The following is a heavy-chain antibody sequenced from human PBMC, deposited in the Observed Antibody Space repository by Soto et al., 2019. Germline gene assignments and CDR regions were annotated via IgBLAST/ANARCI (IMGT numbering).Heavy chain of an antibody. CDR2: ISGSGGST. V-gene: IGHV3-23*01. Sequence: EVQLLESGGGLVQPGGSLRLSCAASGFTFSSYAMSWVRQAPGKGLEWVSAISGSGGSTYYADSVKGRFTISRDNSKNTLYLQMNSLRAEDTAVYYCAKDSGRGLGFWSGGYYFDYWGQGTLVTVSS. D-gene: IGHD3-3*01. CDR1: GFTFSSYA. J-gene: IGHJ4*02. CDR3: AKDSGRGLGFWSGGYYFDY.